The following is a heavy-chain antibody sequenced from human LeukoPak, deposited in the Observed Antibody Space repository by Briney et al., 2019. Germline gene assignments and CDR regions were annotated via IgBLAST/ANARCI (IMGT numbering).Heavy chain of an antibody. D-gene: IGHD3-10*01. CDR1: GDSFSSNSAA. Sequence: SQTLSLTCAISGDSFSSNSAAWNWNRQSPSRGLEWLGRTYYRSKWYNDYAVSVKSRITINPDTSKNQFSLQLNSVTPEDTAVYYCARGNRGMWFGEFYYYYGMDVWGQGTTVTVSS. V-gene: IGHV6-1*01. J-gene: IGHJ6*02. CDR2: TYYRSKWYN. CDR3: ARGNRGMWFGEFYYYYGMDV.